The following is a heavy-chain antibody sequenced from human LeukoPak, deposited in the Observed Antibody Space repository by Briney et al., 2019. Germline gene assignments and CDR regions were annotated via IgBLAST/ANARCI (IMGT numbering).Heavy chain of an antibody. CDR1: GGSISSYY. Sequence: SETLSLTCTVSGGSISSYYWSWLRQPPGKGLEWIGYIYYSGSTYYNPSLKSRVTISLDTSKNQFSLKLSSVTAADTAVYYCASVRRGFGESSKYYAYYYMGVWGKGTTVTISS. J-gene: IGHJ6*03. D-gene: IGHD3-10*01. V-gene: IGHV4-59*04. CDR2: IYYSGST. CDR3: ASVRRGFGESSKYYAYYYMGV.